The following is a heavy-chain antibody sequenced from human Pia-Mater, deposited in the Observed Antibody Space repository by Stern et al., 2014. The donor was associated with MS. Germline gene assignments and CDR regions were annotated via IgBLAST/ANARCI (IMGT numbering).Heavy chain of an antibody. J-gene: IGHJ5*02. CDR1: GFTFGSCA. D-gene: IGHD2/OR15-2a*01. V-gene: IGHV3-30*18. Sequence: VQLVQSGGGVVQPGRPLRLSCVASGFTFGSCAMHWVRQAPGKGLEWVAGVSYYGSNKNYADSVKGRFTISRDNSQNTLYMQMSSLRPEDTAVYYCAKDRQYLTYFFDHWGQGSLVTVSS. CDR3: AKDRQYLTYFFDH. CDR2: VSYYGSNK.